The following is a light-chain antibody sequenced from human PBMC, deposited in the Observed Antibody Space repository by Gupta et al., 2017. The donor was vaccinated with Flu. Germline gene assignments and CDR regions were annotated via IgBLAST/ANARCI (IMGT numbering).Light chain of an antibody. Sequence: SYVLTPPPSASLAPGQTAKITCGGDNIRRKRVHWYQQKPGQAPAVVVYDDSGRPSGIPAQCSCSTSCNTATPTTSTVEAGDEAEDYWHVWHISSDHLWVFGGGTKLTVL. CDR3: HVWHISSDHLWV. V-gene: IGLV3-21*02. J-gene: IGLJ2*01. CDR1: NIRRKR. CDR2: DDS.